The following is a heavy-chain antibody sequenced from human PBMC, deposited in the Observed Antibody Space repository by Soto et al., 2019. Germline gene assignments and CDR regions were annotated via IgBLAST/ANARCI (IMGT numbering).Heavy chain of an antibody. Sequence: AXXSLRLCCASCRVTLSKSGVCWFRHAPGKGLEWVSGISGNGLNAHYADSVQGRFTISRDNSKSTVDLQMNSLRVEDTAVYYCAKRQDYGDYVVDYWGQGSLVTVSS. D-gene: IGHD4-17*01. CDR3: AKRQDYGDYVVDY. J-gene: IGHJ4*02. CDR1: RVTLSKSG. CDR2: ISGNGLNA. V-gene: IGHV3-23*01.